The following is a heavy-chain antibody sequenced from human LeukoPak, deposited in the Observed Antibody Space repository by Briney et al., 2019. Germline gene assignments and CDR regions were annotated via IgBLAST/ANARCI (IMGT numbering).Heavy chain of an antibody. J-gene: IGHJ4*02. CDR3: ATASGRFSPIDY. Sequence: GASVKVSCKASGDTFTDYYIRWVRQAPGQGLEWMGWINPNSGATNYAQKFQGRVTMTRDTSISTAYMELSTLRSDDTAVYYCATASGRFSPIDYWGQGALVTVSS. CDR1: GDTFTDYY. CDR2: INPNSGAT. D-gene: IGHD3-10*01. V-gene: IGHV1-2*02.